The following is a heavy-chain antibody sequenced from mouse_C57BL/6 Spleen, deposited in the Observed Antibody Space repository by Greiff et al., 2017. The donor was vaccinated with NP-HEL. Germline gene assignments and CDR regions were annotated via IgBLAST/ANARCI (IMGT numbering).Heavy chain of an antibody. CDR2: IDPSDCNT. CDR1: GYTFTSYW. CDR3: ASLTGTDYYAMDY. V-gene: IGHV1-50*01. J-gene: IGHJ4*01. Sequence: QVQLQQPGAELVKPGASVKLSCKASGYTFTSYWMQWVKQRPGQGLEWIGEIDPSDCNTNYNQKFKGKATLTVDTSSSTAYIQISNLTSDYSAVYYSASLTGTDYYAMDYWGQGTTVTVSA. D-gene: IGHD4-1*01.